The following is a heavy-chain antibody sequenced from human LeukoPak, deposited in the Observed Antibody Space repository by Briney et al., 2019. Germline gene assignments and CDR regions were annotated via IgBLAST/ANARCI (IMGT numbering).Heavy chain of an antibody. CDR2: IYQSGNT. J-gene: IGHJ4*02. CDR1: GGSIISGDYS. D-gene: IGHD3-10*01. CDR3: VRVEMVRGLVAFDS. Sequence: SGTLSLTCAVSGGSIISGDYSWTWIRLPPGKGLEWLGYIYQSGNTYFNPSLKSRVTISLDRSKNQFSLKLTSVTAADTAIYYCVRVEMVRGLVAFDSWGRGILVTVSS. V-gene: IGHV4-30-2*01.